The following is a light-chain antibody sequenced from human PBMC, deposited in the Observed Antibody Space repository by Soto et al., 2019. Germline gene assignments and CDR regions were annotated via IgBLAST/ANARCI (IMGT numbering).Light chain of an antibody. CDR2: EVS. J-gene: IGLJ1*01. CDR1: SSDVGGYNY. V-gene: IGLV2-14*01. CDR3: AAWDDSLNGHYV. Sequence: QSVLTQPASVSGSPGQSITISCTGTSSDVGGYNYVSWYQHYPGKAPKLMIYEVSNRPSGVSNRFSGSKSGNTASLTISGLQADDEADYYCAAWDDSLNGHYVFGTGTKVTVL.